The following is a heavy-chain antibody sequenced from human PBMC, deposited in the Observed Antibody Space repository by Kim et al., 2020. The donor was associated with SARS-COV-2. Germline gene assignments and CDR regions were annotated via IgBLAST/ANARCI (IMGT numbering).Heavy chain of an antibody. D-gene: IGHD3-22*01. J-gene: IGHJ4*02. Sequence: GGSLRLSCVASGFTFNRYWMHWVRQAPGKGLVWVSRINNDGTTTYYADSVKGRFTISRDNAKNTLYLQMNSLRVEDTAVYYCARRYYDSSGVYFFDYWGQGTLVTVSS. V-gene: IGHV3-74*01. CDR2: INNDGTTT. CDR3: ARRYYDSSGVYFFDY. CDR1: GFTFNRYW.